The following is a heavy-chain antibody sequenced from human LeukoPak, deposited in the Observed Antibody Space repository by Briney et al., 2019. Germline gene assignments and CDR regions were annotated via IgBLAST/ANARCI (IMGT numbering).Heavy chain of an antibody. CDR3: AVDRRFKIFDY. V-gene: IGHV3-7*01. CDR2: IKPDGSED. J-gene: IGHJ4*02. D-gene: IGHD5-24*01. Sequence: GGSLRLSCATSGLAFSNFWMYWVRQAPGKGLEWVPSIKPDGSEDFYADSVKGRFNISRDNAKNSLFLQMTNLKAEDTAVYYCAVDRRFKIFDYWGQGTLVTVSS. CDR1: GLAFSNFW.